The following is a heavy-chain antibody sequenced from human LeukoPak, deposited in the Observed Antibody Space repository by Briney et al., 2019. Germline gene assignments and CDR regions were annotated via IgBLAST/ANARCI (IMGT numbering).Heavy chain of an antibody. CDR2: IYYRGIT. D-gene: IGHD3-10*01. V-gene: IGHV4-39*07. CDR3: ARMIPPFGELLHSDYGMDV. J-gene: IGHJ6*02. CDR1: GGSISSSSYY. Sequence: SETLSLTCTVSGGSISSSSYYWGWIRQPPGKGLEWIGSIYYRGITYYNPSLKSRVTISVDTSKNQFSLKLSSVTAADTAVYYCARMIPPFGELLHSDYGMDVWGQGTTVTVSS.